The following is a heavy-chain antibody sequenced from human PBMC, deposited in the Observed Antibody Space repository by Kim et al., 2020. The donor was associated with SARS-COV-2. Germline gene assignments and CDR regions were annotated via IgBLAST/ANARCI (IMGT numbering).Heavy chain of an antibody. V-gene: IGHV7-4-1*02. CDR3: AIDYFGSGSPFDY. CDR1: GYSFNNYA. Sequence: ASVKVSCTTSGYSFNNYAMNWVRQAPGQGLEWMGWINTISGNPTYAQGFTGRFVFSLDTSVNTAYLHINNLKTEDTAVYYCAIDYFGSGSPFDYWGPGTL. D-gene: IGHD3-10*01. J-gene: IGHJ4*02. CDR2: INTISGNP.